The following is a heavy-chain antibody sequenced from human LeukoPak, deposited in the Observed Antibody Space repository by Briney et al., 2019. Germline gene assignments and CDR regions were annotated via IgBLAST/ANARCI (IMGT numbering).Heavy chain of an antibody. Sequence: GGSLRLSCAASGFTFSSYAMSWVRQAPGKGLEWVSAISDSGGSTYYADSVKGRFTISRDNSKNTLYLQMNSLRAEDTAVYYCAKDLDVLWFGELLSPDAFDIWGQGTMVTVSS. CDR3: AKDLDVLWFGELLSPDAFDI. CDR1: GFTFSSYA. J-gene: IGHJ3*02. V-gene: IGHV3-23*01. D-gene: IGHD3-10*01. CDR2: ISDSGGST.